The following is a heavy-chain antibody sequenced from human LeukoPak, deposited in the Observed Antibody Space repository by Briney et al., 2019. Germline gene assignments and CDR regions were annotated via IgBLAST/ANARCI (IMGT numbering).Heavy chain of an antibody. V-gene: IGHV1-24*01. Sequence: GASVKVSCKVSGYTLTELSMHWVRQAPGKGLEWMGGFDPEDGETIYAQKFQGRVTMTEDTSTDTAYMELSSLRSEDTAVYYCANTISGSYSRAFDIWGQGTMVTVSS. D-gene: IGHD1-26*01. CDR1: GYTLTELS. CDR2: FDPEDGET. CDR3: ANTISGSYSRAFDI. J-gene: IGHJ3*02.